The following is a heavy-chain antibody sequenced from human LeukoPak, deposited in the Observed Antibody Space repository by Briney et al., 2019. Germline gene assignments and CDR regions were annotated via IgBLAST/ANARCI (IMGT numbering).Heavy chain of an antibody. Sequence: GGSLRLSCAASGFTFSSYAMHWVRQAPGKGLEWVAVISYDGSNKYYADSVKGRFTISRDNSKNTLYLQMNSLRAEDTAVYYCAKASQGSSWYISLDYFDYWGQGTLVTVSS. CDR3: AKASQGSSWYISLDYFDY. CDR2: ISYDGSNK. V-gene: IGHV3-30-3*01. CDR1: GFTFSSYA. J-gene: IGHJ4*02. D-gene: IGHD6-13*01.